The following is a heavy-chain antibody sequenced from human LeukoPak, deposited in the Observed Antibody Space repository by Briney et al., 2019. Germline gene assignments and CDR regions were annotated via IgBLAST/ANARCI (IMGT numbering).Heavy chain of an antibody. Sequence: ASVKVSCKASGGTFSSYAISWVRQAPGQGLEWMGGIIPIFGTANYAQKFQGRVTITADKSTSTAYMELSSLRSEDTAVYYCARDPRNLRYSSSWYPPYFDYWGQGTLVTISS. CDR2: IIPIFGTA. D-gene: IGHD6-13*01. CDR1: GGTFSSYA. V-gene: IGHV1-69*06. J-gene: IGHJ4*02. CDR3: ARDPRNLRYSSSWYPPYFDY.